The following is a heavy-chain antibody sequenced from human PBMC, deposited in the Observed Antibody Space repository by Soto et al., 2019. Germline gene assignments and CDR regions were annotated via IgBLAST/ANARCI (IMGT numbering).Heavy chain of an antibody. J-gene: IGHJ4*02. Sequence: SETLSLTCTVSGDSVTSGSHYWSWIRQPPGKGLEYIGYIFYSENTSYHPSLKSRVTISVDTSKNQFSLKLSSVTAADTATYFCARGTGDPYWRANYFDNWGPGTLVTVSS. CDR2: IFYSENT. CDR3: ARGTGDPYWRANYFDN. CDR1: GDSVTSGSHY. V-gene: IGHV4-61*01. D-gene: IGHD7-27*01.